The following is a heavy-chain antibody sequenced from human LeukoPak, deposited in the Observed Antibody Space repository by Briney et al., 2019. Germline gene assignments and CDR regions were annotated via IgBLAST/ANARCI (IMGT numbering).Heavy chain of an antibody. CDR3: ARVRPIFGVVYYYYYYMDV. CDR1: GGTFSSYA. Sequence: SVKVSCKASGGTFSSYANSWVRQAPGQGLEWMGGIIPIFGTANYAQKFQGRVTITADESTSTAYMELSSLRSEDTAVYYCARVRPIFGVVYYYYYYMDVWGKGTTVTVSS. CDR2: IIPIFGTA. D-gene: IGHD3-3*01. J-gene: IGHJ6*03. V-gene: IGHV1-69*13.